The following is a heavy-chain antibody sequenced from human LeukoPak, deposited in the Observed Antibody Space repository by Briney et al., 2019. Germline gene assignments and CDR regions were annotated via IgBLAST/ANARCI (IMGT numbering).Heavy chain of an antibody. CDR1: GGSISSSSYY. CDR2: IYYSGST. CDR3: ARPGIVGSKVDY. Sequence: PSETLSLTCTVSGGSISSSSYYWGGIRQPPGKGLEWIGSIYYSGSTYYNPSLKSRVTISVDTSKNQFSLKLSSVTAADTAVYYCARPGIVGSKVDYWGQGTLVTVSS. V-gene: IGHV4-39*01. J-gene: IGHJ4*02. D-gene: IGHD1-26*01.